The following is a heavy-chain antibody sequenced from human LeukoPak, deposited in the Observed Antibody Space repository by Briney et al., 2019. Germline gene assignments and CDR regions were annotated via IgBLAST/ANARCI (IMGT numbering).Heavy chain of an antibody. CDR3: ARAPTAYCLSTNCQPYFDY. V-gene: IGHV4-4*07. CDR2: IYTSGST. J-gene: IGHJ4*02. Sequence: KTSETLSLTCTVSGGSISSYYWSWIRQPAGKGLEWIGRIYTSGSTNYNPSLKSRVTLSIETPKNQFSLELTSVTAADTAVYYCARAPTAYCLSTNCQPYFDYWGQGILVTVSS. CDR1: GGSISSYY. D-gene: IGHD2-2*01.